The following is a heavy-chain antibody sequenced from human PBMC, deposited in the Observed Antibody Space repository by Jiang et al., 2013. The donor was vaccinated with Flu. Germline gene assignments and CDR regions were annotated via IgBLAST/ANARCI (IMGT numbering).Heavy chain of an antibody. J-gene: IGHJ4*02. CDR2: TYYRSKWYI. D-gene: IGHD3-16*01. V-gene: IGHV6-1*01. CDR3: ASGAGDY. Sequence: TCTISGDSVSSDSAAWNWIRQSPSRGLEWLGRTYYRSKWYIDYALSVKSRITINPDTSKNQFSLQLKSVTPEDTALYYCASGAGDYWGQGTLVTVSS. CDR1: GDSVSSDSAA.